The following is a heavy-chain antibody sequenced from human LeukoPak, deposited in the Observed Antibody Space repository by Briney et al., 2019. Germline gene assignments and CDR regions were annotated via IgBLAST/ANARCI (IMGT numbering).Heavy chain of an antibody. V-gene: IGHV4-38-2*02. CDR3: ARESNLAVVVPAAILFDP. CDR2: IYHSGST. Sequence: TSETLSLTCTVSGYSISSGYYWGWIRQPPGKGLEWIGSIYHSGSTYYNPSLKSRVTISVDTSKNQFSLKLSSVTAADTAVYYCARESNLAVVVPAAILFDPWGQGTLVTVSS. CDR1: GYSISSGYY. D-gene: IGHD2-2*01. J-gene: IGHJ5*02.